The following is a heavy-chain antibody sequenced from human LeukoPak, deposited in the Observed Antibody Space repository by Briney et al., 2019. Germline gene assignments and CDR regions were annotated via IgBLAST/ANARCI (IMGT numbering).Heavy chain of an antibody. D-gene: IGHD5-18*01. CDR2: IKEDGSQK. CDR3: ARLPLTARRHFDY. CDR1: GFTFSTYW. V-gene: IGHV3-7*05. Sequence: GGSLRLSCAASGFTFSTYWMSWVRQAPGKGLEWVANIKEDGSQKYYVDSVKSRFTISRDNAKNSQYLQMNSLRAEDTAVYYCARLPLTARRHFDYWGQGTLVTVSS. J-gene: IGHJ4*02.